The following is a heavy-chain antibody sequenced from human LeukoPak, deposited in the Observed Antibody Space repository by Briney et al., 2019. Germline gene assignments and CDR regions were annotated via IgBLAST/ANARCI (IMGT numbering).Heavy chain of an antibody. Sequence: SETLSLTCTVSGGSIGSYYWSWIRQPAGKGLEWIGRIYTSGSTNYNPSLKSRVTMSVDTSKNQFSLKLSSVTAADTAVYYCARYSSSCFPNFDYWGQGTLVTVSS. D-gene: IGHD6-13*01. J-gene: IGHJ4*02. V-gene: IGHV4-4*07. CDR3: ARYSSSCFPNFDY. CDR1: GGSIGSYY. CDR2: IYTSGST.